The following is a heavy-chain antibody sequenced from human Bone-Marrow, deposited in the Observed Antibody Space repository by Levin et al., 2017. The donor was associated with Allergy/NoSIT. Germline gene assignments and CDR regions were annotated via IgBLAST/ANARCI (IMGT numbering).Heavy chain of an antibody. D-gene: IGHD6-13*01. CDR3: ARDKWTYRSSCYVPDS. Sequence: PGGSLRLSCVDSGFTFSNYVLHWVRQAPGKGLEWVAVISFDGSHTYYADSVRGRFTISRDNSKSTLYLQMNSLRYDDTAVYYCARDKWTYRSSCYVPDSWGQGTLVTVSS. V-gene: IGHV3-30*04. CDR2: ISFDGSHT. CDR1: GFTFSNYV. J-gene: IGHJ4*02.